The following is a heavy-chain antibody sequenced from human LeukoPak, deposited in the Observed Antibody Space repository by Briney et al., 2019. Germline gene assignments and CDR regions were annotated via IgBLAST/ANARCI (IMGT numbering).Heavy chain of an antibody. J-gene: IGHJ4*02. Sequence: GGSLRLSCAASGFTFSSYAMSWVRQAPGKGLEWVSAISGSGGSTYYTDSVKGRFTISRDNSKNTLYLQMNSLRAEDTAAYYCAKTHSYGYAFDYWGQGTLVTVSS. CDR1: GFTFSSYA. CDR2: ISGSGGST. V-gene: IGHV3-23*01. D-gene: IGHD5-18*01. CDR3: AKTHSYGYAFDY.